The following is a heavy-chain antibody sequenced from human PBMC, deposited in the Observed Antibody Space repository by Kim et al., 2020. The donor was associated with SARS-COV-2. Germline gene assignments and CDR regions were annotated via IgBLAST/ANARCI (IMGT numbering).Heavy chain of an antibody. CDR3: AREHRGNYYDSSGDFDY. D-gene: IGHD3-22*01. J-gene: IGHJ4*02. V-gene: IGHV1-46*01. Sequence: FQGRVTMTRDTSTSTVYMELSSLRSEDTAVYYCAREHRGNYYDSSGDFDYWGQGTLVTVSS.